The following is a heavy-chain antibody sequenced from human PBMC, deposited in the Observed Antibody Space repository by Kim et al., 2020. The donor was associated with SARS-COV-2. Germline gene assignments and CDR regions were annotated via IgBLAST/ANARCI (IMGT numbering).Heavy chain of an antibody. CDR3: VSRGGYGSGSYHY. V-gene: IGHV4-39*01. J-gene: IGHJ4*02. CDR2: IYYSGST. D-gene: IGHD3-10*01. CDR1: GGSISSSSYY. Sequence: SETLSLTCTVSGGSISSSSYYWGWIRQPPGKGLEWIGSIYYSGSTYYNPSLKSRVTISVDTSKNQFSLKLSSVTAADTAVYYCVSRGGYGSGSYHYWGQGTLVTVSS.